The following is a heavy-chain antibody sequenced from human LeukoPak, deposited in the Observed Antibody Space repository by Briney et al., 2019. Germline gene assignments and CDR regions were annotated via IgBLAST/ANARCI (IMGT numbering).Heavy chain of an antibody. CDR3: ARGPHRRTYDRDNWFDP. CDR1: GYTFTSNY. CDR2: INPRGDNT. J-gene: IGHJ5*02. Sequence: ASVKVSCKAFGYTFTSNYMYWVRQAPGQGLEWMGIINPRGDNTNYAQKLQGRLTMPRDMSTTTVYMELSSLRSEDTAVYYCARGPHRRTYDRDNWFDPWGQGTLVTVSS. D-gene: IGHD3-3*01. V-gene: IGHV1-46*04.